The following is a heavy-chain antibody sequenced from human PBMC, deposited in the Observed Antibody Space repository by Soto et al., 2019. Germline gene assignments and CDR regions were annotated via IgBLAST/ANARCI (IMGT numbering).Heavy chain of an antibody. V-gene: IGHV4-59*01. CDR1: GGSIGTLY. D-gene: IGHD7-27*01. CDR3: ARTQLGNFDY. Sequence: PSETLSLTCAVSGGSIGTLYWSWIRQPPGKGLEWIGYIYYTGSTNYNPSLKSRVTISVDTSKNQFSLKLSSATAADTAVYYCARTQLGNFDYWGQGTLVTVSS. J-gene: IGHJ4*02. CDR2: IYYTGST.